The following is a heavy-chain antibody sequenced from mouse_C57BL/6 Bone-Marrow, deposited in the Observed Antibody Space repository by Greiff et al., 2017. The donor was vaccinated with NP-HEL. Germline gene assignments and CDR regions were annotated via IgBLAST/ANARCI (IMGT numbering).Heavy chain of an antibody. Sequence: QVQLQQPGAELVKPGASVKLSCKASGYTFTSYWMHWVKQRPGQGLEWIGMIHPNSGSTNYNEKFKSQATLTVDKSSSTAYMQLSSLTSEDSAVYYCARPRQLRLLMDYWGQGTSVTVSS. CDR3: ARPRQLRLLMDY. CDR2: IHPNSGST. V-gene: IGHV1-64*01. CDR1: GYTFTSYW. J-gene: IGHJ4*01. D-gene: IGHD3-2*02.